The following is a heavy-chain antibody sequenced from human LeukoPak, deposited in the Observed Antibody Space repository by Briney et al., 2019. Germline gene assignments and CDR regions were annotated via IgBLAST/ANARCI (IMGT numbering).Heavy chain of an antibody. D-gene: IGHD3-22*01. J-gene: IGHJ3*02. CDR3: AKDRSTYYYDSSGFYPDAFDI. CDR2: ISYDGSNK. Sequence: PGRSLRLSCATSGFTFSSYGIHWVRQAPGKGLEWVAVISYDGSNKYYADSVKGRFTISRDNSKNTLYLQMNSLRVEDTAVYYCAKDRSTYYYDSSGFYPDAFDIWGQGTMVTVSS. V-gene: IGHV3-30*18. CDR1: GFTFSSYG.